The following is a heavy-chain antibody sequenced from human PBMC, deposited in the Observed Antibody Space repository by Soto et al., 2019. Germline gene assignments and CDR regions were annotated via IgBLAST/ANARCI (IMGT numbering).Heavy chain of an antibody. Sequence: QVQLVQSGAEVKKPGASVKVSCKASGYTFTSHGISWVRQAPGQGLEWMGWVSGYNGNTNYAQKFQGRVTMTTDTSTTTAYMELRILTSDDTPVYYCARDLGAKVYYWGQGTLVTVS. CDR1: GYTFTSHG. V-gene: IGHV1-18*01. CDR2: VSGYNGNT. D-gene: IGHD3-16*01. CDR3: ARDLGAKVYY. J-gene: IGHJ4*02.